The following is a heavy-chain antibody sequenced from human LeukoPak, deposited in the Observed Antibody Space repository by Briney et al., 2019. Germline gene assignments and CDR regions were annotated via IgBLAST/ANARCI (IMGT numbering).Heavy chain of an antibody. Sequence: ASVKVSCKASGYTFTSYGISWVRQAPGQGLEWMGWISAYNGNTNYAQKLQGRVTMTTDTSPSTAYMELRSLRSDDTAVYYCAREAGAQWELLDWVTDYWGQGTLVTVSS. D-gene: IGHD1-26*01. V-gene: IGHV1-18*01. CDR2: ISAYNGNT. CDR3: AREAGAQWELLDWVTDY. J-gene: IGHJ4*02. CDR1: GYTFTSYG.